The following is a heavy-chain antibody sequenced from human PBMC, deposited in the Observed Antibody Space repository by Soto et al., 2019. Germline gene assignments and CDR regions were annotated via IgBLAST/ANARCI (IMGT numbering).Heavy chain of an antibody. CDR1: GDSISSHY. Sequence: QVQLQESGPGLVKPSETLSLTCTVSGDSISSHYWSWIRQPPGKGLEWIGYVYYSGSTNYNPSLKSPVTISIDTSKSPFSLKLSSVTAADTAVYYCARSYYDFWSGDYYYYMDVWGKGTTVTVSS. V-gene: IGHV4-59*08. CDR2: VYYSGST. CDR3: ARSYYDFWSGDYYYYMDV. J-gene: IGHJ6*03. D-gene: IGHD3-3*01.